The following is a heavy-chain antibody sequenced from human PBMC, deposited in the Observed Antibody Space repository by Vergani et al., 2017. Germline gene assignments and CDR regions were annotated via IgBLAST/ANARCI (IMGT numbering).Heavy chain of an antibody. CDR2: ISSSSGYI. Sequence: VQLVESGGGVVQPGRSLRLSCAASGFTFSSYSMNWVRQAPGKGLEWVSSISSSSGYIYYADSVKGRFTISRDNAKNSLYLQMNSLRAEDTAVYYCARGRIAVAGFDYWGQGTLVTVSS. CDR3: ARGRIAVAGFDY. J-gene: IGHJ4*02. CDR1: GFTFSSYS. V-gene: IGHV3-21*04. D-gene: IGHD6-19*01.